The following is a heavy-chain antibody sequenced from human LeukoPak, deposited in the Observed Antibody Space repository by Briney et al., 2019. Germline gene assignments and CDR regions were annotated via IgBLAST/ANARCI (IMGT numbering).Heavy chain of an antibody. CDR1: GFTFNNAW. CDR2: IKSKSDGGTP. Sequence: GGSLRLSCAASGFTFNNAWMNWVRQAPGKGLEWVGHIKSKSDGGTPAHAAPVKGRFTISRDDSKNTLYLQMNSLKTEDTAMYFCTTGPFDYWGQGALVTVSS. CDR3: TTGPFDY. J-gene: IGHJ4*02. V-gene: IGHV3-15*07.